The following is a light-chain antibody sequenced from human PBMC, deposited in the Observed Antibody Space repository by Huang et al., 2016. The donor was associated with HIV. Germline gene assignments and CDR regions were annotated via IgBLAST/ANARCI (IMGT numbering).Light chain of an antibody. J-gene: IGKJ4*01. CDR1: QDINSA. V-gene: IGKV1-13*02. CDR2: DAS. CDR3: QQFNGFSLT. Sequence: AIQLTQSPPSLSASAGDRVTITCRASQDINSALAWYQQKPGKAPKLLIYDASNLKSGVPSRFSGRGSGTDFTLSISSLQPEDFATYYCQQFNGFSLTFGGGTRVEIK.